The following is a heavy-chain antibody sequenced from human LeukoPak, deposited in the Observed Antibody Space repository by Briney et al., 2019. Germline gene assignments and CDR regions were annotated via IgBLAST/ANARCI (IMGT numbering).Heavy chain of an antibody. CDR1: GFTFRNYA. Sequence: GGSLRLSCITSGFTFRNYALSWVRQAPGKGLEWVSTIWRGDGDTFYADSVKGRFTVSRDKSENTLYLQMNGLRGEDTAVYFCAKDRYYGSGTSDFDFWGQGSLVTVSS. V-gene: IGHV3-23*01. D-gene: IGHD3-10*01. CDR2: IWRGDGDT. CDR3: AKDRYYGSGTSDFDF. J-gene: IGHJ4*02.